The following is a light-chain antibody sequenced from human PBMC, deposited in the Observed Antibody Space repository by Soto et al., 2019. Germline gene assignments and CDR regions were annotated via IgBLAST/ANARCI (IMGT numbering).Light chain of an antibody. CDR2: GAS. CDR3: QQANGDPWT. J-gene: IGKJ1*01. Sequence: DIQMTQPPSSVSASVGDRVTISCRASHDVRSWLAWYQQKPAKAPNLLIYGASTLQFWVPSRFCGSGSGTDFTLTISSLQPEDFATYYCQQANGDPWTFGQGTKVEIK. V-gene: IGKV1-12*02. CDR1: HDVRSW.